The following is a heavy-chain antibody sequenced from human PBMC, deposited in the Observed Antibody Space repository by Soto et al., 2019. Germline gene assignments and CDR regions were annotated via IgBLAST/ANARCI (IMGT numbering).Heavy chain of an antibody. CDR1: GGYFNDNY. V-gene: IGHV4-34*01. CDR2: ISRSGTT. CDR3: ATSLWFGTQVEL. Sequence: QVQLQQWGAGLLKPSETLSLSCAVYGGYFNDNYYTWFRQPPGKGLEWIGEISRSGTTKYIPSLMCCASISFDTSKTQVSLKLTFVTDADTAVYYCATSLWFGTQVELWGQGSRVTVSS. D-gene: IGHD3-10*01. J-gene: IGHJ5*02.